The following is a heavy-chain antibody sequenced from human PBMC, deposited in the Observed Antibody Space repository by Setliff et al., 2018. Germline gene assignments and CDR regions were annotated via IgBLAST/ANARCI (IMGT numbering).Heavy chain of an antibody. CDR1: GYTFTSYG. CDR3: ARDRSRGPNYFDP. Sequence: GASVKVSCKASGYTFTSYGITCVRQAPGQGLEWIGWISGYDGSSNHVQKLQGRVIMTTDTSTNTAYMELRSLTSDDTAVYYCARDRSRGPNYFDPWGQGTQVTVSS. D-gene: IGHD1-7*01. V-gene: IGHV1-18*01. J-gene: IGHJ5*02. CDR2: ISGYDGSS.